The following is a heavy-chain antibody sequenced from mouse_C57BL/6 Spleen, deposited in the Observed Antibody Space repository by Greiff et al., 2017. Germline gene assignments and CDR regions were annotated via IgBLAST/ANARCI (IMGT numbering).Heavy chain of an antibody. CDR2: ISSGGSYT. CDR1: GFTFSSYG. J-gene: IGHJ3*01. Sequence: EVQLVESGGDLVKPGGSLKLSCAASGFTFSSYGMSWVRQTPDKRLEWVATISSGGSYTYYPDSVKGRFTISRDNAKNTLYLQMSSLKSEDTAMYYCARQGIYYDYDEAYWGQGTLVTVSA. CDR3: ARQGIYYDYDEAY. V-gene: IGHV5-6*01. D-gene: IGHD2-4*01.